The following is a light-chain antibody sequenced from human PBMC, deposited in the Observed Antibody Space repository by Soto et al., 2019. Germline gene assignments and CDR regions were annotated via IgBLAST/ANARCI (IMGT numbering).Light chain of an antibody. V-gene: IGLV2-11*01. CDR1: NSYIGNYNY. Sequence: QSALTQPRSVSGSPGQSVTISCTGTNSYIGNYNYVSWYQQHPGKAPKVKIYDVSKRPSGVPDRFSGSKSGNTASLTISGLQDEDEADYYCCSYPGSHTWVFGGGTKLTVL. CDR2: DVS. CDR3: CSYPGSHTWV. J-gene: IGLJ3*02.